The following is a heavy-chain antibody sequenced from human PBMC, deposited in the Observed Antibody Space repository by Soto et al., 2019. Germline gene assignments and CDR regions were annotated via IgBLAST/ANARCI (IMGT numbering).Heavy chain of an antibody. CDR1: GITFSSYW. CDR3: ASMTGRTFDY. J-gene: IGHJ4*02. Sequence: DVQLVESGGGLVQPGGSLILSCVASGITFSSYWMSWVRQAPGKGLEWVANIKQDGSEKYYVDSVKGRFTISRDNAKNSLYLKMNRLRAEDTAVYYCASMTGRTFDYWGQGTLVTLPS. V-gene: IGHV3-7*05. D-gene: IGHD3-9*01. CDR2: IKQDGSEK.